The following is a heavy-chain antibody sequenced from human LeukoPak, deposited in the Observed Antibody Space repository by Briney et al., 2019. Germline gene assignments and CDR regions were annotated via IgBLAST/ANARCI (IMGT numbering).Heavy chain of an antibody. CDR2: INWNGGST. Sequence: PGGSLRLSCAASGFTFDDYGMSWVRQAPGKGLEWVSGINWNGGSTGYADSVKGRFTISRDNAKNSLYLQMNSLRAEDTALYYCARDRRGYSSGWYGLDYWGQGTLVTVS. CDR3: ARDRRGYSSGWYGLDY. D-gene: IGHD6-19*01. CDR1: GFTFDDYG. V-gene: IGHV3-20*04. J-gene: IGHJ4*02.